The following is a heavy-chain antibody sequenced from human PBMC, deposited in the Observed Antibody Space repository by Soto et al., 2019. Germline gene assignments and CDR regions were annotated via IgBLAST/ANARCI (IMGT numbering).Heavy chain of an antibody. J-gene: IGHJ6*03. V-gene: IGHV4-39*01. CDR2: IYYSGST. CDR3: AARTSGIVDLNYYYYMDV. Sequence: SETLSLTCTVSGGSNSSSSYYWGWIRQPPGKGLEWIGSIYYSGSTYYNPSLKSRVTISVDTSKNQFSLKLSSVTAADTAVYYCAARTSGIVDLNYYYYMDVWGKGTTVTVSS. D-gene: IGHD1-26*01. CDR1: GGSNSSSSYY.